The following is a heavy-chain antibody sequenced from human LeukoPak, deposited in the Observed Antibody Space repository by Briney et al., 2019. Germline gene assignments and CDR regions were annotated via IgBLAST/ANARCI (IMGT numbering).Heavy chain of an antibody. Sequence: GGSLRLSCAASGFTFSSYGMHWVRQAPGKGLEWMAVIWYDGSNKYYADSVKGRFTISRDNSKNTLYLQMNSLRAEDTAVYYCARDRDSSGYDYFDYWGQGTLVTVSS. V-gene: IGHV3-33*08. CDR1: GFTFSSYG. CDR3: ARDRDSSGYDYFDY. D-gene: IGHD3-22*01. J-gene: IGHJ4*02. CDR2: IWYDGSNK.